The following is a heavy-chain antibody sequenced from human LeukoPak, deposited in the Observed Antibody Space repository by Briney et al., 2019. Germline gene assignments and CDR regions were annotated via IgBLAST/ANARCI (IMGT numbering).Heavy chain of an antibody. CDR3: ANSRDTGYSSGWSNFDY. J-gene: IGHJ4*02. Sequence: GGSLRLSCAASGFTFSSYAMSWVRQAPGKGLEWVSAISGSGGSTYYADSVKGRFTISRDNSKNTPYLQMNSLRAEDTAVYYCANSRDTGYSSGWSNFDYWGQGTLVTVSS. V-gene: IGHV3-23*01. D-gene: IGHD6-19*01. CDR1: GFTFSSYA. CDR2: ISGSGGST.